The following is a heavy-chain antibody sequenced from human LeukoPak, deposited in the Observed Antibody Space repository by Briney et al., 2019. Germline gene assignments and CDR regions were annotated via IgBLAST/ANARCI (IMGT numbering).Heavy chain of an antibody. V-gene: IGHV3-9*01. CDR3: AKDNRFGWYFDL. Sequence: PGRSLRLSCAASGFTFDDYAMHWVRQAPGKGLEWVSGISWNSGSIGYADSVKGRFTISRDNAKNSLYLQMNSLRAEDTALYYCAKDNRFGWYFDLWGRGTLVTVSS. CDR2: ISWNSGSI. CDR1: GFTFDDYA. D-gene: IGHD3-3*01. J-gene: IGHJ2*01.